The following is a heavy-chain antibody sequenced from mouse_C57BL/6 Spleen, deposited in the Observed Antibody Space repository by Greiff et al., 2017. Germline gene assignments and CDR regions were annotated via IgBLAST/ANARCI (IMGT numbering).Heavy chain of an antibody. CDR2: IYPRSGNT. CDR1: GYTFTSYG. Sequence: QVQLQQSGAELARPGASVKLSCKASGYTFTSYGISWVKQRTGQGLEWIGEIYPRSGNTYYNEKFKGKATLTADKSSSTAYMELRSLTSEDSAVYFCARGDYYGSSYAWFAYWGQGTLVTVSA. J-gene: IGHJ3*01. CDR3: ARGDYYGSSYAWFAY. D-gene: IGHD1-1*01. V-gene: IGHV1-81*01.